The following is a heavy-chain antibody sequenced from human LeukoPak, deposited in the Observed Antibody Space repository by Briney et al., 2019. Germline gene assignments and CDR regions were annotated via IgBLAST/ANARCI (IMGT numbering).Heavy chain of an antibody. CDR1: GFTLTGYY. Sequence: ASVKVSCNASGFTLTGYYIHWVRRAPGQGLEWMGWINPNSGGTNYAQKFQGRVTMTRDTSISTAYMELSRLRSDDTAVYYCAREWMTYYYDSRGYSPCDYWGQGTLVTVSS. CDR3: AREWMTYYYDSRGYSPCDY. J-gene: IGHJ4*02. CDR2: INPNSGGT. D-gene: IGHD3-22*01. V-gene: IGHV1-2*02.